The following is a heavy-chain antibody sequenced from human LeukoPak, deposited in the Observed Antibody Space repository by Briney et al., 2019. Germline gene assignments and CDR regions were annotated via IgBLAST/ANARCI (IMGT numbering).Heavy chain of an antibody. Sequence: SGGSLRLSCAASGFTFSSCAMTWVRQAPGKGLEWISAISGSAYSTSYADSVKGRFTISRDNSKNTLYLQMNSLRAEDTAIYYCARNTSGFKLGDAFDIWGQGTMVTVSS. J-gene: IGHJ3*02. V-gene: IGHV3-23*01. CDR1: GFTFSSCA. CDR3: ARNTSGFKLGDAFDI. D-gene: IGHD3-22*01. CDR2: ISGSAYST.